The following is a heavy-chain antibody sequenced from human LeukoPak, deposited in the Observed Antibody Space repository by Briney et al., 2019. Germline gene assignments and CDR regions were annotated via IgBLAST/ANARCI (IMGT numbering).Heavy chain of an antibody. V-gene: IGHV4-61*02. CDR1: GGSISSGSYY. CDR3: IRLRDSSGWYAGFDP. Sequence: SETLSLTCTVSGGSISSGSYYWSWIRQPAGKGLEWIGCIYTSGSTNYNPSLKSRVTISVDTSKNQFSLKLSSVTAADTAVYYCIRLRDSSGWYAGFDPWGQGTLVSVSS. CDR2: IYTSGST. J-gene: IGHJ5*02. D-gene: IGHD6-19*01.